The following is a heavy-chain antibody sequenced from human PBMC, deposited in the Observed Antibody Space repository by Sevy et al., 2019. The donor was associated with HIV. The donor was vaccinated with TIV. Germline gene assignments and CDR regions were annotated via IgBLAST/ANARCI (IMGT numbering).Heavy chain of an antibody. V-gene: IGHV4-59*08. J-gene: IGHJ4*02. CDR2: IYYNGHI. CDR1: GGSITSLY. D-gene: IGHD1-26*01. CDR3: AGENAWGRGYS. Sequence: SETLSLTCTVSGGSITSLYRNWIRQPPGKGLEWVANIYYNGHINYTPSLKSRVTLSLDTSKNQFSLRLSSVTAADTAMYYCAGENAWGRGYSWGQGTLVTVSS.